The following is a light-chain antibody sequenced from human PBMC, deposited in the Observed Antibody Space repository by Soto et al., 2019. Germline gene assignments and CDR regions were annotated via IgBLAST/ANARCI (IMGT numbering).Light chain of an antibody. V-gene: IGLV2-14*01. J-gene: IGLJ1*01. CDR1: SSDVGGYNS. CDR2: DVS. Sequence: QSVLTQPASVSGSPGQSIAISCTGTSSDVGGYNSVSWYQQYPGKAPKLMIHDVSNRPSGVSDRFSGSKSGNTASLTISGLQAEDEADYYCSSWTSSSSYVFGSETKVTVL. CDR3: SSWTSSSSYV.